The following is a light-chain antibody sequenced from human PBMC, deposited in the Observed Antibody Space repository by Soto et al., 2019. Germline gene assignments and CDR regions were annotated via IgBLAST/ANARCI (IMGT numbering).Light chain of an antibody. CDR3: QHYNSLPIT. V-gene: IGKV1-5*01. CDR2: DAS. J-gene: IGKJ5*01. CDR1: QSISSW. Sequence: QMTQSAATLSASLGDRVTITWGASQSISSWLAWYQQKPGKIPNLLIYDASQLETGVTSRFSGSGSGTDFTFTINSLQTEDIGTYYCQHYNSLPITFGQGTRLEIK.